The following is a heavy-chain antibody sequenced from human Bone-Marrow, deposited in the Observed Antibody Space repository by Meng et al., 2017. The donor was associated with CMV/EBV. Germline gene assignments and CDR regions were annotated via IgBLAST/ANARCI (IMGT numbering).Heavy chain of an antibody. V-gene: IGHV1-18*01. D-gene: IGHD1-26*01. CDR3: ARGPSGSYFRPFDY. CDR1: GYTFTSYG. Sequence: VQLVQAGAEVYKPWASVKVSCKASGYTFTSYGISWVRQAPGQGLEWVGWISAYNGDTNYAQKLQGRVTMTTDTSTNSAYMELRSLRSDDTAVYYCARGPSGSYFRPFDYWGQGTLVTVSS. J-gene: IGHJ4*02. CDR2: ISAYNGDT.